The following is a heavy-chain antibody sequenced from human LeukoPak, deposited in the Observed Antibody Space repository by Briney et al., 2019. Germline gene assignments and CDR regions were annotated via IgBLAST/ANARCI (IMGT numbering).Heavy chain of an antibody. CDR3: ANDIVVVPAAFQLGY. Sequence: GGSLRLSCAASGFTFSSYSMNWVRQAPGKGLEWVSSISSSSSYIYYADSVKGRFTISRDNAKNSLYLQMNSLRAEDTAVYYCANDIVVVPAAFQLGYWGQGTLVTVSS. CDR2: ISSSSSYI. V-gene: IGHV3-21*04. J-gene: IGHJ4*02. D-gene: IGHD2-2*01. CDR1: GFTFSSYS.